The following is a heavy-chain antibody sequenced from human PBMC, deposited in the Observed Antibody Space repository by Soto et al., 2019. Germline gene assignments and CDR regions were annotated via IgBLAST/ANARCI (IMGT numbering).Heavy chain of an antibody. Sequence: PETLSLTSYVSRRSMSINSWRWIRQSPDKGLEWLGYVFYGGTDYNPSLEGRVSMSVETPKSQFSLKLTSVTAADTAVYYCASYRGAFYFDSWGQGIQVTVSS. CDR1: RRSMSINS. CDR3: ASYRGAFYFDS. D-gene: IGHD4-4*01. CDR2: VFYGGT. V-gene: IGHV4-59*01. J-gene: IGHJ4*02.